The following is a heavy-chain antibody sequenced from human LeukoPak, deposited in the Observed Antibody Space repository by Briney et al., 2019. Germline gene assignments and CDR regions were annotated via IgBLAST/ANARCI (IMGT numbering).Heavy chain of an antibody. CDR3: ARDISRNWFDP. Sequence: PEASVKVSCKASGYTFTSYAMHWVRQAPGQRLEWMGWINAGNGNTKYSQKFQGRVTITRDTSASTAYMELSSLRSEDTAVYYCARDISRNWFDPWGQGTLVTVSS. V-gene: IGHV1-3*01. CDR2: INAGNGNT. CDR1: GYTFTSYA. J-gene: IGHJ5*02. D-gene: IGHD3-3*02.